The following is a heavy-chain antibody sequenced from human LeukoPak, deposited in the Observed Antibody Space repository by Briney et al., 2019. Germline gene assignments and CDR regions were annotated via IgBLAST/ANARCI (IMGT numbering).Heavy chain of an antibody. CDR2: ISGSGGST. CDR1: GFTFSSYA. J-gene: IGHJ4*02. CDR3: AKDPYAILTGYRYYFDY. D-gene: IGHD3-9*01. Sequence: GGSLRLSCAAAGFTFSSYAMSWVRQAPGKGLEWVSAISGSGGSTYYADSVKGRFTISRDNSKRALYLQMNSLTAEDTAVYYCAKDPYAILTGYRYYFDYWGQGTLVTVSS. V-gene: IGHV3-23*01.